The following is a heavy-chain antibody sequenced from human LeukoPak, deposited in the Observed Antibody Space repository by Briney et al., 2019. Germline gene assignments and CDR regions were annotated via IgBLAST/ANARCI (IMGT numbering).Heavy chain of an antibody. J-gene: IGHJ4*02. V-gene: IGHV1-69*05. CDR2: IIPIFGTA. Sequence: ASVKVSCKASGGTFSSYAISWVRRAPGQGLEWMGRIIPIFGTANYAQTFQGRVTITTDESTSTAYMELSSLRSEDTAVYYCARDGQGYYYDSSGYSDWGQGTLVTVSS. CDR3: ARDGQGYYYDSSGYSD. CDR1: GGTFSSYA. D-gene: IGHD3-22*01.